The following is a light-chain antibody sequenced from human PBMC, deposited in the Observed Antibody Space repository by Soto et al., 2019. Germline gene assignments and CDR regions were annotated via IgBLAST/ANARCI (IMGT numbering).Light chain of an antibody. CDR1: QNVNTN. Sequence: EVVLTQSPATLSVSPGERAIVSCRASQNVNTNLAWYQHKPGQVPRLLIYGASAGATDIAARFSGSGSGTEFTLTITSLQSEDFAVYYCQQYNDWPITFGQGTRLEIK. CDR3: QQYNDWPIT. J-gene: IGKJ5*01. CDR2: GAS. V-gene: IGKV3-15*01.